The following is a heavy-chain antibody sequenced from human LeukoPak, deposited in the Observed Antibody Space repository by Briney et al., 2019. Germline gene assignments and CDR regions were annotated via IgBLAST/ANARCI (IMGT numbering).Heavy chain of an antibody. J-gene: IGHJ4*01. CDR2: MYYSGST. Sequence: PSQTLSPTCTVSGGSISSSSYYWGWIRQPPGKGLEWIGSMYYSGSTYYNLSLKSRVTISVDTSKNQFSLRLSSVTAADTAVYYCARHERDYGDFDYWGHGTLVTVSS. CDR3: ARHERDYGDFDY. D-gene: IGHD4-17*01. CDR1: GGSISSSSYY. V-gene: IGHV4-39*01.